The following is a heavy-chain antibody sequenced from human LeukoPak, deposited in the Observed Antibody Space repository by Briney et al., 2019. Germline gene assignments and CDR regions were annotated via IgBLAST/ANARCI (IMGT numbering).Heavy chain of an antibody. V-gene: IGHV4-4*07. D-gene: IGHD2-2*01. CDR1: GYSISSGYY. J-gene: IGHJ4*02. CDR3: AREVGVVPAAQGSYFDY. Sequence: SETLSLTCAVSGYSISSGYYWSWIRQPAGKGLEWIGRIYTSGSTNYNPSLKSRVTMSVDTSKNQFSLKPSSVTAADTAVYYCAREVGVVPAAQGSYFDYWGQGTLVTVSP. CDR2: IYTSGST.